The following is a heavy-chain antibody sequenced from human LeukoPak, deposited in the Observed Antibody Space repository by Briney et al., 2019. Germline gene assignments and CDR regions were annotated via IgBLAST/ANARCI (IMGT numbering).Heavy chain of an antibody. V-gene: IGHV3-23*01. J-gene: IGHJ4*02. Sequence: PGGSLRLSCAASGFILSNHWMTWVRQAPGKGLEWVAGISGTGGSTHYADSVKGRFTISRDNSKNTVYLQMRNLRVEHTAVYYCAKVVAGNIDYYFDYWGQGILVAVSS. CDR1: GFILSNHW. CDR3: AKVVAGNIDYYFDY. D-gene: IGHD2/OR15-2a*01. CDR2: ISGTGGST.